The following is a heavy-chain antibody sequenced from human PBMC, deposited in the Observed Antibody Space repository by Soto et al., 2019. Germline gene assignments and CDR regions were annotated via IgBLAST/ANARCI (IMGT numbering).Heavy chain of an antibody. Sequence: SGPTLVNPTQTLTLTCTFSGFSLSTSGVGVGWIRQPPGKALEWLALIYWNDDKRYSPSLKSRLTITKDTSKNQVVLTMTNMDPVDTATYYCAHSGLVLLWFGELLYRRGGNWFDPWGQGTLVTVSS. V-gene: IGHV2-5*01. D-gene: IGHD3-10*01. CDR1: GFSLSTSGVG. CDR2: IYWNDDK. CDR3: AHSGLVLLWFGELLYRRGGNWFDP. J-gene: IGHJ5*02.